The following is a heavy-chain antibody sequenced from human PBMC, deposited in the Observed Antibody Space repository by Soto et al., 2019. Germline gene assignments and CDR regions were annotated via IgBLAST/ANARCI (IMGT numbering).Heavy chain of an antibody. J-gene: IGHJ4*02. V-gene: IGHV1-18*04. D-gene: IGHD3-3*01. Sequence: ASVKVSCKASGYTFTSYGISWLRQAPGQGLEWMGWISAYNGNTNYAQKLQGRVTMTTDTSTSTAYMELRSLRSDDTAVYYCARGAADYDFWSGYYNFDYWGQGTLVTVSS. CDR1: GYTFTSYG. CDR2: ISAYNGNT. CDR3: ARGAADYDFWSGYYNFDY.